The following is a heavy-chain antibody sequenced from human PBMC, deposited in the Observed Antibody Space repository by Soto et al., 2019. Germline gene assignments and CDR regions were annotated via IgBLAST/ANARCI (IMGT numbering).Heavy chain of an antibody. V-gene: IGHV3-7*01. CDR2: IKQDGSDK. D-gene: IGHD2-2*01. Sequence: EVQLVESGGGLVQPGESLRLSCAASGFTFNNYWMSWVRQAPGKGLEWVANIKQDGSDKYSVDSVKGRFSISRDNAKNSLYLQMNSLRVEDTAVYYCARDQYLSSCYGPACSWSNFDYWGQGTLVTVSS. J-gene: IGHJ4*02. CDR3: ARDQYLSSCYGPACSWSNFDY. CDR1: GFTFNNYW.